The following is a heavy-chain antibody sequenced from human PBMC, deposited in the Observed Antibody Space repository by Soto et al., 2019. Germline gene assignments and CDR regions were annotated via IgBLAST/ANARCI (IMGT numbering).Heavy chain of an antibody. CDR3: ARGPFIQLWLGTFDY. CDR1: GGSISSGDYY. Sequence: PSETPSLTCTVSGGSISSGDYYWSWIRQPPGKGLEWIGYIYYSGSTYYNPSLKSRVTISVDTSKNQFSLKLSSVTAADTAVYYCARGPFIQLWLGTFDYWGQGTLVTVSS. D-gene: IGHD5-18*01. V-gene: IGHV4-30-4*01. J-gene: IGHJ4*02. CDR2: IYYSGST.